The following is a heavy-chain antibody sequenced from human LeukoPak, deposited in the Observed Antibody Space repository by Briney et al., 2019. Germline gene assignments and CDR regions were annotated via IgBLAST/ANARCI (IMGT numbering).Heavy chain of an antibody. V-gene: IGHV3-48*04. CDR1: GFTFSSYS. CDR3: ARDGVRNYGSGSQGSAFDI. CDR2: ISSSSTI. Sequence: GGSLRLSCAASGFTFSSYSMNWVRQAPGKGLEWVSYISSSSTIYYADSVKGRFTISRDNAKNSLYLQMNSLRAEDTAVYYCARDGVRNYGSGSQGSAFDIWGQGTMVTVSS. D-gene: IGHD3-10*01. J-gene: IGHJ3*02.